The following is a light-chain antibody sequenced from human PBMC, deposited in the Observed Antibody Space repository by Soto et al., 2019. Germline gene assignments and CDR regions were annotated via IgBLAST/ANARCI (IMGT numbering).Light chain of an antibody. V-gene: IGLV1-47*01. CDR2: RNI. J-gene: IGLJ1*01. CDR1: SSNIGSNY. Sequence: QSALTQPPSASGTPGQGITISCSGSSSNIGSNYVYWYQQLPGTAPKLLIYRNIQRPSGVPDRFSGSKSGSTASLVISGLRSEDEAVYFCSGWDDSLRGYIFGPGTKVTVL. CDR3: SGWDDSLRGYI.